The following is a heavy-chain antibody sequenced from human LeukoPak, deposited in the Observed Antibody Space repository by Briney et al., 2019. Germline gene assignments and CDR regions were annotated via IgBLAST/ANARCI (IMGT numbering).Heavy chain of an antibody. CDR3: AKLSHIAAAGAYSYHSLNI. D-gene: IGHD6-13*01. J-gene: IGHJ6*02. V-gene: IGHV4-59*08. Sequence: SETLSLTCSVSGGSISDNAWAWNRRPPGRGLEWIGHIHYTGKTDYNPSLKSRVTLSLDTPKNQFSLKVSSVTAADTAVYYCAKLSHIAAAGAYSYHSLNIWSQGTTVTVSS. CDR1: GGSISDNA. CDR2: IHYTGKT.